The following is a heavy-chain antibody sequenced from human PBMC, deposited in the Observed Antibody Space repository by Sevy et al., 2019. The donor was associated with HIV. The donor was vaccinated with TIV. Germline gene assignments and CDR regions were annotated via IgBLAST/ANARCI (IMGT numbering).Heavy chain of an antibody. Sequence: GGSLRLSCAASGFTFSNAWMSWVRQAPGKGLEWVGRIKSKTDGGTTDYAAPVKGRFTISRDDSKNTLYLQMKSLKTEDTAVYYCTTYYDYVWGSYRPLDYYYGMDVWGQGTTVTVSS. CDR3: TTYYDYVWGSYRPLDYYYGMDV. CDR1: GFTFSNAW. CDR2: IKSKTDGGTT. V-gene: IGHV3-15*01. J-gene: IGHJ6*02. D-gene: IGHD3-16*02.